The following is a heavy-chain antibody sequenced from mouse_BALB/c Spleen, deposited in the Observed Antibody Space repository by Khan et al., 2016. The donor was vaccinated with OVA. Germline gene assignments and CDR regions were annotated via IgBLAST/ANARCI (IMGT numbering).Heavy chain of an antibody. CDR3: TRSGYGTFAF. Sequence: QVQLKESGAELVKPGASVRLSCKASGYTFTSYYLYWVKQRPGQGLEWIGDINPSNGGTNFNEKFKSKATLTVDKSSSTAYMQLSSLTSEDSLVYYCTRSGYGTFAFWGQGTLVTVSA. CDR1: GYTFTSYY. J-gene: IGHJ3*01. D-gene: IGHD2-1*01. CDR2: INPSNGGT. V-gene: IGHV1S81*02.